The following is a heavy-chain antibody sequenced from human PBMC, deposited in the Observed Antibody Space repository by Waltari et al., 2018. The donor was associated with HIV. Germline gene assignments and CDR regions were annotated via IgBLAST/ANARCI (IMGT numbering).Heavy chain of an antibody. CDR3: ARGSAGSGTYYRSRAFDI. D-gene: IGHD3-10*01. Sequence: EVQLAQSGAEVKKPGESLKISCKASGYTFSDHWIGWVRQMSGKGLEWMGIVYGGDSDTRYSPSVQGQVTISADKSITTAYLHWGSLQASDTAIYYCARGSAGSGTYYRSRAFDIWGQGTMVIVSS. V-gene: IGHV5-51*01. J-gene: IGHJ3*02. CDR1: GYTFSDHW. CDR2: VYGGDSDT.